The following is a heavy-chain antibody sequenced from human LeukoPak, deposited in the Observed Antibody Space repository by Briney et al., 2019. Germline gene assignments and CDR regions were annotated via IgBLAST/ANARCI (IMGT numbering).Heavy chain of an antibody. CDR1: GYTFTSYD. Sequence: GASVKVSCKASGYTFTSYDINWVRQATGQGLEWMGWMNPNSGNTGYAQKFQGRLTITRNTSISTAYMELSSLRSEDTAVYYCARGGYCSRGSCYLVYWGQGTLVTVSS. V-gene: IGHV1-8*03. D-gene: IGHD2-15*01. CDR3: ARGGYCSRGSCYLVY. J-gene: IGHJ4*02. CDR2: MNPNSGNT.